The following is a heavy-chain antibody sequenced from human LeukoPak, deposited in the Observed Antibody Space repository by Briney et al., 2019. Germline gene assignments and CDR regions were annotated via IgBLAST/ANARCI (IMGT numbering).Heavy chain of an antibody. CDR2: IKQDGSEK. CDR3: ARIGWDYGDYRPYYYYYYGMDV. CDR1: GFTFSSYW. V-gene: IGHV3-7*01. Sequence: GGSLRLSCAASGFTFSSYWMSWVRQAPGKGLEWVANIKQDGSEKYYVDSVKGRFTIPRDNAKNSLYLQMNSLRAEDTAVYYCARIGWDYGDYRPYYYYYYGMDVWGQGTTVTVSS. J-gene: IGHJ6*02. D-gene: IGHD4-17*01.